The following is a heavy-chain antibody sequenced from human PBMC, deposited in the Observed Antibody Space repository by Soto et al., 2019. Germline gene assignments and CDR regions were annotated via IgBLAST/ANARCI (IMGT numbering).Heavy chain of an antibody. V-gene: IGHV4-31*03. CDR3: ARSPHFRYYFDY. Sequence: SEILSLTCTVSGGSISSGGYYWSWIRQHPGKGLEWIGYIYYSGSTYYNPSLKSRVTISVDTSKNQFSLKLSSVTAADTAVYYCARSPHFRYYFDYWGQGTLVTVSS. CDR2: IYYSGST. CDR1: GGSISSGGYY. J-gene: IGHJ4*02.